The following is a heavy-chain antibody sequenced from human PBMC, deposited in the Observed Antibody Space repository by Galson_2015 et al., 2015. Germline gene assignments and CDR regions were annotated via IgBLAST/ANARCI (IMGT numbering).Heavy chain of an antibody. CDR2: IYYSGST. Sequence: LRLSCAASGFPFSNYWMNWVRQAPGKGLEWIGYIYYSGSTYYNPSIKSRVTISVDTSKNQFALKLSSVTAADTAVYYCARLTPPLQPNYDFWSGYPVRLFDYWGQGTLVTVSS. CDR3: ARLTPPLQPNYDFWSGYPVRLFDY. D-gene: IGHD3-3*01. J-gene: IGHJ4*02. CDR1: GFPFSNYW. V-gene: IGHV4-59*06.